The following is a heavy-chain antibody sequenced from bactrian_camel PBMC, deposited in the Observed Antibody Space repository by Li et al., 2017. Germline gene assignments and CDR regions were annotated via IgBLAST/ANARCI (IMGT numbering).Heavy chain of an antibody. CDR3: ASGFLLGEADDCRRGPCYGPE. CDR1: GYPYSSTC. J-gene: IGHJ4*01. CDR2: IYAAGGRT. V-gene: IGHV3S1*01. D-gene: IGHD1*01. Sequence: HVQLVESGGGSAEVGGSLKLSCAASGYPYSSTCMSWFRQPPGKAREGVAAIYAAGGRTWYADSVKGRFTISKDNAKNTVYLQMNSLKTEDTAVYYCASGFLLGEADDCRRGPCYGPERGQGTQVTVS.